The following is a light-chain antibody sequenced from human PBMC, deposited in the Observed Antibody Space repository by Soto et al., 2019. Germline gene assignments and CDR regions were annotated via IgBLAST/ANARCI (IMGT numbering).Light chain of an antibody. CDR3: SSYSGSNKLL. J-gene: IGLJ2*01. CDR2: EVT. V-gene: IGLV2-8*01. CDR1: SSDVGGYND. Sequence: QSALTQPPSASGSPGQSVTISCTGTSSDVGGYNDVSWYQQHRGKSPKLIIYEVTKRPSVVPDRFAGSKSGNTSSLTVSGLKAEEEADYYCSSYSGSNKLLFGGGTKLTVL.